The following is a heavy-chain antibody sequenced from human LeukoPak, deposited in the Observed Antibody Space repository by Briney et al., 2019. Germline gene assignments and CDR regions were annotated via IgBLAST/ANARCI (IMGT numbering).Heavy chain of an antibody. V-gene: IGHV3-74*01. CDR1: GFTFSSYW. J-gene: IGHJ4*02. Sequence: GGSLRLSCAASGFTFSSYWMHWVRQAPGKGLVWVSRINSDGSSTNYADSVKGRFTISRDNAKSTLYLQMNSLRAEDTAVYYCARALRGYSYLLDYWGQGTLVTVSS. CDR3: ARALRGYSYLLDY. D-gene: IGHD5-18*01. CDR2: INSDGSST.